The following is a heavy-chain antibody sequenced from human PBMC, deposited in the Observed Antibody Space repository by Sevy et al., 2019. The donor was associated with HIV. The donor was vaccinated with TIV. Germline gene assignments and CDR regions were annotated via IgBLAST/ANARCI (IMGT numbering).Heavy chain of an antibody. D-gene: IGHD6-19*01. CDR1: GFTVNDKY. CDR2: IFSSGST. Sequence: GESLKISCAISGFTVNDKYIIWVRQAPGKGLVWVSVIFSSGSTYYADSAKGRFTISRDNSKNTVDLQMNSVRAEDTAVYYCVSLFLSYRSGWSYFDYWGQRTLVTVSS. CDR3: VSLFLSYRSGWSYFDY. J-gene: IGHJ4*02. V-gene: IGHV3-66*02.